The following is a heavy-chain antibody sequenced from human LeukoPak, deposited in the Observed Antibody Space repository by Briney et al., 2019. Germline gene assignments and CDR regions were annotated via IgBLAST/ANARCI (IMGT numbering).Heavy chain of an antibody. D-gene: IGHD3-10*01. J-gene: IGHJ4*02. CDR3: AVSKVYGSGTSNFFDY. Sequence: GGSLRLSCAASGFTFSSYSMNWVRQAPGKGLEWVSSISSSSSYIYYADSVKGRFTISRDNSKNTLYLQMNSLRAEDTAVYHCAVSKVYGSGTSNFFDYWGQGTLVTVSS. CDR2: ISSSSSYI. CDR1: GFTFSSYS. V-gene: IGHV3-21*04.